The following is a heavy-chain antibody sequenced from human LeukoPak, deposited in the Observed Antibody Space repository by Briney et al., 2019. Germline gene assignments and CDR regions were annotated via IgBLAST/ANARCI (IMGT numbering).Heavy chain of an antibody. J-gene: IGHJ4*02. Sequence: ASVKVSSKTSGYTFTTYGISWVRQAPGQGLEWMGWTDTYNGNTNYAQRLQGRVTMTTDTSTSTAYMELRSLRSDDTAMYYCAREYCSGGSCFLPDYWGQGTLVIVSS. CDR1: GYTFTTYG. V-gene: IGHV1-18*01. CDR3: AREYCSGGSCFLPDY. CDR2: TDTYNGNT. D-gene: IGHD2-15*01.